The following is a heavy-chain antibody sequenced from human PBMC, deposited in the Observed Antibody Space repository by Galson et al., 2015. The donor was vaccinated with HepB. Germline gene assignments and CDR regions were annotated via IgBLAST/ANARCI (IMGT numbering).Heavy chain of an antibody. D-gene: IGHD3-16*01. CDR1: GFIFSSYS. Sequence: SLRLSCAASGFIFSSYSMNWVRQAPGKGLEWVSYISSGSNDIYYADSVKGRFTISRDNAKNSLYLQMNSLRAEDTAVYYCARGRLGNQDYWGQGTLVTVSS. CDR3: ARGRLGNQDY. CDR2: ISSGSNDI. J-gene: IGHJ4*02. V-gene: IGHV3-48*01.